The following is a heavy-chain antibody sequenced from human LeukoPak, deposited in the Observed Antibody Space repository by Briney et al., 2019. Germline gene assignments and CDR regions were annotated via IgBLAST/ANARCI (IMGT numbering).Heavy chain of an antibody. CDR2: VNFSGTT. Sequence: PSETLSLTRSLSGASLTDTGYSSVWIRQSPGKGLEWIGSVNFSGTTYYNPSVESRLTISMDTFTNQLSLTLSDVTASDTALYYCARQDGVLHGYNPDDWHDVDYWGQGTLVTVSS. CDR3: ARQDGVLHGYNPDDWHDVDY. V-gene: IGHV4-39*01. D-gene: IGHD5-24*01. CDR1: GASLTDTGYS. J-gene: IGHJ4*02.